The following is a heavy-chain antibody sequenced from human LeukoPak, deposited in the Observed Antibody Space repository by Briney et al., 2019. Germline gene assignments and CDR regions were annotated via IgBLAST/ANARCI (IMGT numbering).Heavy chain of an antibody. V-gene: IGHV1-18*01. D-gene: IGHD5-18*01. J-gene: IGHJ4*02. CDR3: ARDSYSIVDTAMKYFDY. CDR1: GYSFIGYG. CDR2: ISAYNANT. Sequence: ASVKVSCKPSGYSFIGYGISWIRQAPGQGLEWMGWISAYNANTKYAQKLQGRVTMTTDTSTSTAYMELRSLRSDDTAVYYCARDSYSIVDTAMKYFDYWGQGTLVTVSS.